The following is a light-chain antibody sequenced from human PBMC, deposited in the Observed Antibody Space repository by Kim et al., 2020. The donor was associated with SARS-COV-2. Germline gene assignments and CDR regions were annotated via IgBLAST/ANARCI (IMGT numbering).Light chain of an antibody. V-gene: IGLV2-14*04. CDR1: SSDVGGYNY. CDR3: GSYTVSNTLV. CDR2: DVS. J-gene: IGLJ3*02. Sequence: GQSITISCTGTSSDVGGYNYVSWYQQHPGKAPKLMIYDVSQRPSGVSNRFSGSKSGNTASLTISGLQAEDEADYYCGSYTVSNTLVFGGGTQLTVL.